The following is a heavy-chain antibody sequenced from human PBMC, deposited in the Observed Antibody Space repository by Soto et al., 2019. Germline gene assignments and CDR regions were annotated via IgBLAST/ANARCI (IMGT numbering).Heavy chain of an antibody. D-gene: IGHD6-13*01. CDR3: ASRGYSSSWTDDY. CDR2: IIPILGIA. Sequence: QVQLVQSGAEVKKPGSSVKVSCKASGGTFSSYTISWVRQAPGQGLEWMGRIIPILGIANYAQKFQGRVTVTADKFTSTAYMELSSLRYEATAVYYCASRGYSSSWTDDYWGQGTLVTVSS. CDR1: GGTFSSYT. J-gene: IGHJ4*02. V-gene: IGHV1-69*02.